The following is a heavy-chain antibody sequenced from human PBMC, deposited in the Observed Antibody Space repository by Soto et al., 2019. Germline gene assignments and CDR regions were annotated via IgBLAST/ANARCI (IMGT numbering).Heavy chain of an antibody. J-gene: IGHJ4*02. CDR1: GFAFSNYG. V-gene: IGHV3-33*01. CDR2: IWIDGTKK. Sequence: PGGSLRLSCTASGFAFSNYGIHWGRQAPGRGLEWVAVIWIDGTKKFYAGSVRGRFTISRDNSKNTIYLQMNSLRAEDTAVYYCARDWWEEPAGKETVSQFDYWGQGTLVTVSS. CDR3: ARDWWEEPAGKETVSQFDY. D-gene: IGHD6-13*01.